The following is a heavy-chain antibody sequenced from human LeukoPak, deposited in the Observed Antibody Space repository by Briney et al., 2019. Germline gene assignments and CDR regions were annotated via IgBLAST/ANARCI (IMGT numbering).Heavy chain of an antibody. CDR2: ISGSGGST. CDR1: GFTFSSYA. CDR3: AKCSTMISSKYYFDY. D-gene: IGHD3-22*01. V-gene: IGHV3-23*01. J-gene: IGHJ4*02. Sequence: GGSLRLSCAASGFTFSSYAMSWVRQAPGKGLEWVSAISGSGGSTYYADSVKGRLTISRDNSKNTLYLQMNSLRAEDTAVYYCAKCSTMISSKYYFDYWGQGTLVTVSS.